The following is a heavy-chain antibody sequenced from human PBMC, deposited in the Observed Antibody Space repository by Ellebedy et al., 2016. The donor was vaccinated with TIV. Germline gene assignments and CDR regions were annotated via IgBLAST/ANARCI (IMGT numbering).Heavy chain of an antibody. J-gene: IGHJ4*02. D-gene: IGHD2-2*02. CDR3: AKSAKTCTSTNCYSTVTFFDY. Sequence: GESLKISCAASGFTFGIYAMSWVRQAPGKGLEWVSGLNGNGGHTHYADSVKGRFTISRDNSKNTLYLQMNSLRVEDTAVYYCAKSAKTCTSTNCYSTVTFFDYWGQGTLVTVSS. CDR2: LNGNGGHT. CDR1: GFTFGIYA. V-gene: IGHV3-23*01.